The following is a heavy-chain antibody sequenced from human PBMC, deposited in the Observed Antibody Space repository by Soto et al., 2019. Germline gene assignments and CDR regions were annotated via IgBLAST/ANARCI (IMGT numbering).Heavy chain of an antibody. J-gene: IGHJ6*02. CDR1: GYTFTSYA. D-gene: IGHD3-22*01. Sequence: ASVKVSCKASGYTFTSYAMHWVRQAPGQRLEWMGWINAGNGNTKYSQKFQGRVTITRDTSASTAYMELSSLRSEDTAVYYCARVGIVSYYYYYGMDVWGQGATVTVSS. CDR2: INAGNGNT. V-gene: IGHV1-3*01. CDR3: ARVGIVSYYYYYGMDV.